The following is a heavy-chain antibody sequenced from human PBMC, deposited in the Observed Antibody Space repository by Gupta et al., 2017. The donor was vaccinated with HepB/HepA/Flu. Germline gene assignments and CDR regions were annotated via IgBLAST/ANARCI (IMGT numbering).Heavy chain of an antibody. D-gene: IGHD3-10*01. CDR2: IKRDGSEE. CDR1: GFTFSSSW. Sequence: EVQLVESGGDLVQPGGSLRLSCAGSGFTFSSSWMTWVRQAPGKGLEWVANIKRDGSEEYYVDSVKGRFSISRDNAKNSLYLQMNSLRAEDTAVYYCARADLTLTYGTADYWGQGTLVTVSS. CDR3: ARADLTLTYGTADY. V-gene: IGHV3-7*01. J-gene: IGHJ4*02.